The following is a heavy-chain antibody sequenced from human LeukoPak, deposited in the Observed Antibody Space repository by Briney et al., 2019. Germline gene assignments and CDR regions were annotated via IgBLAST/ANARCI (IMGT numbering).Heavy chain of an antibody. CDR1: GFTVSSNY. V-gene: IGHV3-53*01. Sequence: PGGSLRLSCAASGFTVSSNYMSWVRQAPGKGLEWVSVIYSGGSTYYADSVKGRFTISRDNSKNTLYLQMNSLRAEDTAVYYCARDSYGDHDGYWGQGTLVTVSS. CDR3: ARDSYGDHDGY. D-gene: IGHD4-17*01. J-gene: IGHJ4*02. CDR2: IYSGGST.